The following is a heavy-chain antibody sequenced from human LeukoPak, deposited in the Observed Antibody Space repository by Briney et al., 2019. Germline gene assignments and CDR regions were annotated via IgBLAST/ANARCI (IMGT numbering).Heavy chain of an antibody. Sequence: ASVKVSCKASGYTFTSYGISWVRQAPGQGLEWMGWISAYNGNTNYAQKLQGRVTMTTDTSTSTAYMELRSLRSDDTAVYYCARDGGGFVVVPVASQDYGMDVWGQGTTVTVSS. CDR3: ARDGGGFVVVPVASQDYGMDV. CDR1: GYTFTSYG. V-gene: IGHV1-18*01. CDR2: ISAYNGNT. D-gene: IGHD2-2*01. J-gene: IGHJ6*02.